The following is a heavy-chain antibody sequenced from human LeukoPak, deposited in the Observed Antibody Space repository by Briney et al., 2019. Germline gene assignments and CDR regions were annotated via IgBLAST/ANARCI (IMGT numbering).Heavy chain of an antibody. Sequence: SETLSLTCAVYGGSFSGYYWSWIRQPPGEGLEWIGEINHSGSTNYNPSLKSRVTISVDTSKNQFSLKLSSVTAADTAVYYCARGVLRFLSKLYYFDYWGQGTLVTVSS. CDR2: INHSGST. CDR1: GGSFSGYY. J-gene: IGHJ4*02. V-gene: IGHV4-34*01. CDR3: ARGVLRFLSKLYYFDY. D-gene: IGHD3-3*01.